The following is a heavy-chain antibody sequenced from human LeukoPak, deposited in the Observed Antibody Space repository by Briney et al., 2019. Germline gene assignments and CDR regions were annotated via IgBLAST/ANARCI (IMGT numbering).Heavy chain of an antibody. V-gene: IGHV5-51*01. CDR3: ARCFYGSGIYYIDF. D-gene: IGHD3-10*01. J-gene: IGHJ4*02. CDR1: GYIFTTNW. Sequence: GESLKISCKGSGYIFTTNWIGWVRQMPGKGLEWMGIIYPGDSDTRYSPSFQGQVTISADKSISTAYLQWSNLKASDTAMYYCARCFYGSGIYYIDFWGQGTLVTVSS. CDR2: IYPGDSDT.